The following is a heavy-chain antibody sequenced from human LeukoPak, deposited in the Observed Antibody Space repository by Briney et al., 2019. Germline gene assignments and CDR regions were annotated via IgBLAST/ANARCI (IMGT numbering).Heavy chain of an antibody. CDR1: GFTFSSYS. D-gene: IGHD2-2*02. CDR2: ISSSSSYI. Sequence: PGGSLRLSCAASGFTFSSYSMNWVRQTPGKGLEWVSSISSSSSYIYYADSVKGRFTISRDNAKNSLYLQMNSLRAEDTAEYYCARDCPLGTSCYNDAFDIWGQGTMVTVSS. J-gene: IGHJ3*02. V-gene: IGHV3-21*01. CDR3: ARDCPLGTSCYNDAFDI.